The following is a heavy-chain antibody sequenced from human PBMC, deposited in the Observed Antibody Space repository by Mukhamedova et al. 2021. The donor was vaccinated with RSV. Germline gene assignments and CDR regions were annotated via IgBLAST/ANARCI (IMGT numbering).Heavy chain of an antibody. J-gene: IGHJ4*02. CDR3: ARRGTIDWYYY. CDR2: IYYDGST. V-gene: IGHV4-39*01. Sequence: GKGLEWIASIYYDGSTNYNPSLKSRVTISVDTSKNQFSLKLSSGNVADTAVYYCARRGTIDWYYYWGWGTLVAVSS. D-gene: IGHD3-9*01.